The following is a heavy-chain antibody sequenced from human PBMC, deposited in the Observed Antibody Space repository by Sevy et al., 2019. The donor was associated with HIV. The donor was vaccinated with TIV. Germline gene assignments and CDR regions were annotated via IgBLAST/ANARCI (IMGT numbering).Heavy chain of an antibody. CDR3: AKDRRYYDSSGYYAFDY. J-gene: IGHJ4*02. CDR2: ISGSGGGT. CDR1: GFTFSSYA. Sequence: GGSLRLSCAASGFTFSSYAMSWVRQAPGKGLEWVSAISGSGGGTYYADSVKGRLTIYRENSKNTLYLQMNSLRGEDTTVYYCAKDRRYYDSSGYYAFDYWGQGTLVIVSS. V-gene: IGHV3-23*01. D-gene: IGHD3-22*01.